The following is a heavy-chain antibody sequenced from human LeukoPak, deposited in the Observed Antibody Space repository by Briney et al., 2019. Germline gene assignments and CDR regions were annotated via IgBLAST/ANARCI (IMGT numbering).Heavy chain of an antibody. CDR3: ATSRYPYNWNDENRGNWFDP. CDR1: GYTLTELS. CDR2: FDPEDGET. D-gene: IGHD1-1*01. Sequence: ASVKVSCKVSGYTLTELSMHWVRQAPGKGLEWMGGFDPEDGETIYAQKFQGRVTMTEDTSTDTAYMELSSLRSEDTAVYYCATSRYPYNWNDENRGNWFDPWGQGTLVTVSS. J-gene: IGHJ5*02. V-gene: IGHV1-24*01.